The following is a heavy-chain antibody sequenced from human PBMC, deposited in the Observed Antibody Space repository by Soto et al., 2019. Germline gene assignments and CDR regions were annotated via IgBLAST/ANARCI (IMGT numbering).Heavy chain of an antibody. CDR1: GGSISSYY. J-gene: IGHJ4*02. Sequence: SETLSLTCTVSGGSISSYYWSWIRQPPGKGLEWIGYIYYSGSTNYNPSLKSRVTISVDTSKNQFSLKLSSVTAADTAVYYCARGPGYSSKDYWGQGTLVTVSS. CDR2: IYYSGST. CDR3: ARGPGYSSKDY. D-gene: IGHD6-13*01. V-gene: IGHV4-59*01.